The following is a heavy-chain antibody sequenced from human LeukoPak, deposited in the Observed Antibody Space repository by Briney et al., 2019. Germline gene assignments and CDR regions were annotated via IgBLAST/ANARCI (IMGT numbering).Heavy chain of an antibody. V-gene: IGHV3-30*18. CDR1: GFTFSSYG. CDR2: ISYDGSNK. CDR3: AKTSDGDYAYYYYGMDV. J-gene: IGHJ6*02. Sequence: PGGSLRLSCADSGFTFSSYGMHWVRQAPGKGLEWVAVISYDGSNKYYADSVKGRFTISRDNSKNTLYLQMNSLRVEDTAVYYCAKTSDGDYAYYYYGMDVWGQGTTVTVSS. D-gene: IGHD4-17*01.